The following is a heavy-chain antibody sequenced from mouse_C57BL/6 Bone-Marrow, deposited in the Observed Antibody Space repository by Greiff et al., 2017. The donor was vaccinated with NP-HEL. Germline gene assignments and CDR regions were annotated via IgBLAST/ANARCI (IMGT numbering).Heavy chain of an antibody. J-gene: IGHJ3*01. CDR2: INPYNGGT. CDR3: ARRGYYGSSYRFAY. V-gene: IGHV1-19*01. Sequence: SGPVLVKPGASVKMSCKASGYTFTDYYMNWVKQSHGKSLEWIGVINPYNGGTSYNQKFKGKATLTVDKSSSTAYMELNSLTSEDSAVYYCARRGYYGSSYRFAYWGQGTLVTVSA. CDR1: GYTFTDYY. D-gene: IGHD1-1*01.